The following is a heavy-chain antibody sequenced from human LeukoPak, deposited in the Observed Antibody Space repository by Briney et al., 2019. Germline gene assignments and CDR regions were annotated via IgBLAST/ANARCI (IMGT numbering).Heavy chain of an antibody. CDR1: GGSISSGGYY. CDR2: IYYSGST. CDR3: ARASHWGLWDY. D-gene: IGHD7-27*01. Sequence: PSETLSLTCTVSGGSISSGGYYWSWLRQHPGTGLEWIGYIYYSGSTYYNPSLKSRVTISVDTSKNQFSLKLSSVTAADTAVYYCARASHWGLWDYWGQGTLVTVSS. V-gene: IGHV4-31*03. J-gene: IGHJ4*02.